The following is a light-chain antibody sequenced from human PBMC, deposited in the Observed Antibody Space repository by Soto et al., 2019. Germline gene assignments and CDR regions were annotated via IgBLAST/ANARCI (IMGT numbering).Light chain of an antibody. V-gene: IGLV2-14*03. Sequence: HSVLTQPASVSGSPGQSITISCTGTSSDVGGYNYVSWYQQHPGTTPKLMIYDVSNRPSGVSNRFSGSKSGNPASLTISGLQAADEADYYCSSYTGSSTYVFGTGTKVTVL. CDR1: SSDVGGYNY. CDR2: DVS. J-gene: IGLJ1*01. CDR3: SSYTGSSTYV.